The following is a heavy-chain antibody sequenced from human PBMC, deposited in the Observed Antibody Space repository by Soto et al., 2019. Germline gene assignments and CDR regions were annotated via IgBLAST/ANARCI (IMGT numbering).Heavy chain of an antibody. CDR1: GCSISSYY. J-gene: IGHJ4*02. Sequence: ASETLSLTCTVSGCSISSYYWSWVRQPPGKGLEWIGYIYYSGSTNYNPSLKSRVTISVDTSKNQFSLKLRSVTAADTAVYYCARDEDSGYYYYEYWGQGTPVTVSS. CDR3: ARDEDSGYYYYEY. D-gene: IGHD3-22*01. CDR2: IYYSGST. V-gene: IGHV4-59*01.